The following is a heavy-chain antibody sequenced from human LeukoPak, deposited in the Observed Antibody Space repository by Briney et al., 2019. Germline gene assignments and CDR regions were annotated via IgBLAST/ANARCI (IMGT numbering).Heavy chain of an antibody. CDR3: ASLPYDFWSGYVYFQH. D-gene: IGHD3-3*01. Sequence: KASETLSLTCTVSGYSISSGYYWGWIRQPPGKGLEWIGSIYHSGSTYYNPSLKSRVTISVDTSKNQFSLKLSSVTAADTAVYYCASLPYDFWSGYVYFQHWGQGTLVTVSS. CDR2: IYHSGST. CDR1: GYSISSGYY. V-gene: IGHV4-38-2*02. J-gene: IGHJ1*01.